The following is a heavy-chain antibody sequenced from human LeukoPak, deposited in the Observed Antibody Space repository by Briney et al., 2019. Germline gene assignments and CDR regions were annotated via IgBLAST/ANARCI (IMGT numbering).Heavy chain of an antibody. CDR2: IIPILGIA. D-gene: IGHD4-17*01. J-gene: IGHJ4*02. CDR3: ARVKRDYGDYEVDY. Sequence: EASVKVSCKASGGTFSSYTISWVRQAPGQGLEWVGRIIPILGIANYAQKFQGRVTITADKSTSTAYMELSRLRSEDTAVYYCARVKRDYGDYEVDYWGQGTLVTVSS. CDR1: GGTFSSYT. V-gene: IGHV1-69*02.